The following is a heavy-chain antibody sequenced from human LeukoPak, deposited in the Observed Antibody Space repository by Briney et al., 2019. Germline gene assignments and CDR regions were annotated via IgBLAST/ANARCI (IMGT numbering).Heavy chain of an antibody. Sequence: ASVKVSCKASGYTFTSYGISWVRQAPGQGLEWMGWIGAYNGNTLYAQKLQDRVTMTTDRSTGTAYMELRSLRSDDTAMYYCARDSRRGGWSGGALSHWGQGTLVTVSS. V-gene: IGHV1-18*01. CDR1: GYTFTSYG. J-gene: IGHJ4*02. CDR2: IGAYNGNT. D-gene: IGHD6-19*01. CDR3: ARDSRRGGWSGGALSH.